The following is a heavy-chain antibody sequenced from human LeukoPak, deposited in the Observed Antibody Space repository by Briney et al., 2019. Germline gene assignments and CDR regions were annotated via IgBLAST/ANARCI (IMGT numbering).Heavy chain of an antibody. D-gene: IGHD4-17*01. CDR3: AKASLTTVTTSYFDY. J-gene: IGHJ4*02. CDR2: ISGSGVNT. CDR1: GFTFSNYA. Sequence: GGSLRLSCAASGFTFSNYAISWVRQAPGKGLEWVSGISGSGVNTYYADSVKGRFTVSRDNCKNTLYLQMNSLRAEDTAVYYCAKASLTTVTTSYFDYWGQGTLVTVSS. V-gene: IGHV3-23*01.